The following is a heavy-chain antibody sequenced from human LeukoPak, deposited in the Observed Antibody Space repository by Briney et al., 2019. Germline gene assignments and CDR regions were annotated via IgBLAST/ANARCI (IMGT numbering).Heavy chain of an antibody. CDR1: GGSISSYY. V-gene: IGHV4-59*01. CDR3: ARAAGVPVAFDI. J-gene: IGHJ3*02. D-gene: IGHD2-8*01. CDR2: IYYSGST. Sequence: KPSGNPSLNCTVSGGSISSYYWGWIRQPPGEGLGWIGYIYYSGSTNYNPSLKSRVTISVDTSKNQFSLKLSSVTAADTAVYYCARAAGVPVAFDIWGQGTMVTVSS.